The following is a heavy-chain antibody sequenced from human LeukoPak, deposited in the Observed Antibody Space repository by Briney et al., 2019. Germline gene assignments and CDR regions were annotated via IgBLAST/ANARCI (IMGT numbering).Heavy chain of an antibody. CDR2: MYFTGTT. D-gene: IGHD4-17*01. V-gene: IGHV4-34*01. J-gene: IGHJ5*02. CDR1: GGSFSGYY. CDR3: ARGIHEYGDYSMES. Sequence: SEALSLTCAVSGGSFSGYYWGWIRQTPGKGLEWIGTMYFTGTTYYNPSLKSRVTISVDTSKNQFALKLSSVTAADTAVYYCARGIHEYGDYSMESWGQGTLVTVSS.